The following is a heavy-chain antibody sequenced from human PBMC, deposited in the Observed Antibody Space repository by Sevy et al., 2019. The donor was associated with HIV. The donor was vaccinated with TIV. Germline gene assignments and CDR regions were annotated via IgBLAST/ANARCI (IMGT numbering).Heavy chain of an antibody. D-gene: IGHD4-4*01. CDR3: TTDLGFYSSK. Sequence: GGSQRLSCAASGITFSSAWMSWVRLVPGKGLEWLGRIKSETDGGAADYAAAVKGRFTISRHDSKETLYLQLNSLKTADTAVYYCTTDLGFYSSKWGQGTLVTVSS. V-gene: IGHV3-15*01. J-gene: IGHJ4*02. CDR2: IKSETDGGAA. CDR1: GITFSSAW.